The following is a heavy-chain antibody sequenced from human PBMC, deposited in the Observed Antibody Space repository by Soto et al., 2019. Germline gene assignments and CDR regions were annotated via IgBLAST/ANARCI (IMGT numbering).Heavy chain of an antibody. Sequence: NPSATLSLTCTFSGVSISRYYWIWIRQPAGKGLEWIGRIYSSGNTDYNPSLQSRVILSVDTSKNQFSLTLNSVTAADTAMYYCAREQQLWLSNPYYYYGLDVWGQGTTVTVSS. CDR3: AREQQLWLSNPYYYYGLDV. CDR2: IYSSGNT. D-gene: IGHD1-1*01. V-gene: IGHV4-4*07. J-gene: IGHJ6*02. CDR1: GVSISRYY.